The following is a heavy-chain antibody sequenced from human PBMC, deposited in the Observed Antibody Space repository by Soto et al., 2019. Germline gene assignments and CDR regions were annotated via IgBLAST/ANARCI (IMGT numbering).Heavy chain of an antibody. V-gene: IGHV4-30-4*01. J-gene: IGHJ5*02. D-gene: IGHD4-17*01. CDR3: GRSYGVDNWFDP. Sequence: PSETLSLTCTVSGGSISSGDYYWSWIRQPPGKGLEWIGYIYYSGSTYYNPSLKSRVTISVDTSKNQFSLKLSSVTAADTAVYYCGRSYGVDNWFDPWGQGTLVTVSS. CDR2: IYYSGST. CDR1: GGSISSGDYY.